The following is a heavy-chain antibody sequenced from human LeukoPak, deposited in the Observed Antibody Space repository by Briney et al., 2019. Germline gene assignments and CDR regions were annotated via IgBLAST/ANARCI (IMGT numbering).Heavy chain of an antibody. D-gene: IGHD6-13*01. CDR1: GFTVSSNY. CDR3: ARQAANRPKYY. CDR2: IYSGGST. Sequence: PGGSLRLSCAASGFTVSSNYMSWVRQAPGKGLEWVSVIYSGGSTYYADSVKGRFTISRDNSKNTLYLQMNSLRAEDTAVYYCARQAANRPKYYWGQGTLVTVSS. V-gene: IGHV3-66*04. J-gene: IGHJ4*02.